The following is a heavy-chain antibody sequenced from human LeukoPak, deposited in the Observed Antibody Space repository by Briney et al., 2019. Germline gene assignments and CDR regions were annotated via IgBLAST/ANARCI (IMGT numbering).Heavy chain of an antibody. D-gene: IGHD3-10*01. Sequence: PSETLSLTCTVSGGSISSYYWSWIRQPAGKGLEWIGRIYTSGSTNYNPSLKSRVTMSVDTSKDQFSLKLSSVTAADTAVYYCARDSYYYGSGSYYFDSWGQGTLVTVSS. V-gene: IGHV4-4*07. CDR2: IYTSGST. CDR1: GGSISSYY. J-gene: IGHJ4*02. CDR3: ARDSYYYGSGSYYFDS.